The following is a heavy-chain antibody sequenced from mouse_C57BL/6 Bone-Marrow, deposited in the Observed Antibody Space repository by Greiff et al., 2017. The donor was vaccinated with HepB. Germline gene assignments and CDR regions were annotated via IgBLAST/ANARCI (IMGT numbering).Heavy chain of an antibody. D-gene: IGHD2-4*01. CDR2: IWGDGST. CDR3: ARPSYDYPVAY. Sequence: QVQLQQSGPGLVAPSPSLSITCTVSGFSLTSYGVSWVRQPPGKGLEWLGVIWGDGSTNYHSALISRLRISKDNSKSQVFLKLNSLPTDDTATYYCARPSYDYPVAYWGQGTLVTVSA. CDR1: GFSLTSYG. J-gene: IGHJ3*01. V-gene: IGHV2-3*01.